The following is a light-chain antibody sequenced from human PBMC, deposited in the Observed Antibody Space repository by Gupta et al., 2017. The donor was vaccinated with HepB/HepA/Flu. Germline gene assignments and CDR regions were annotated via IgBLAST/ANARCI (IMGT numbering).Light chain of an antibody. Sequence: LTHRAPAPGFPGPPRTTSCTRTSSDVGGYDYVSWYQQHPGKAPKLMIYEVSNRPSGVSNRFSGSKSGNTASLTISGLQAEEEADYYCGSYTSTSNLGVFGGGTKLTVL. V-gene: IGLV2-14*01. CDR1: SSDVGGYDY. CDR3: GSYTSTSNLGV. CDR2: EVS. J-gene: IGLJ3*02.